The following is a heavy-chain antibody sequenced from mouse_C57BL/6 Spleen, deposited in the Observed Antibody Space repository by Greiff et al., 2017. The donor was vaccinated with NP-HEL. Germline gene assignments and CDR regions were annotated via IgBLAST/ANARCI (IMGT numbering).Heavy chain of an antibody. CDR1: GFTFSDYG. CDR2: ISSGSSTI. J-gene: IGHJ4*01. D-gene: IGHD3-2*02. Sequence: EVHLVESGGGLVKPGGSLKLSCAVSGFTFSDYGMHWVRQAPEKGLEWVAYISSGSSTIYYADTVKGRFTISRDNAKNTLFLQMTSLRSEDTAMYYCARGLRLDYYAMDYWGQGTSVTVSS. CDR3: ARGLRLDYYAMDY. V-gene: IGHV5-17*01.